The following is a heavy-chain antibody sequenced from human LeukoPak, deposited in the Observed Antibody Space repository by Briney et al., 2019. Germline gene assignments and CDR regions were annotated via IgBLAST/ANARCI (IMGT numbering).Heavy chain of an antibody. D-gene: IGHD3-10*01. J-gene: IGHJ6*04. Sequence: GGSLRLSCAASGFTVSSNYMSWVRQAPGKGLEWVSVIYSGGSTYYADSVKGRFTISRDNSKNTLYLQMNSLRAEDTAVYYCARDLHYYGSGSSTRPNYYYYAMDVWGKGTTVTVSS. CDR1: GFTVSSNY. CDR2: IYSGGST. CDR3: ARDLHYYGSGSSTRPNYYYYAMDV. V-gene: IGHV3-53*01.